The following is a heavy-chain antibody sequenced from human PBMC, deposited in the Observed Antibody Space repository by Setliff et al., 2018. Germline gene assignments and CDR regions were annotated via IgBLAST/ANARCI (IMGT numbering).Heavy chain of an antibody. J-gene: IGHJ3*02. Sequence: SETLSLTCTVSGGSFSSGGYYWNWIRQHPGKGLEWIGYIYYSGTTYSNPTLKSRVTISVDTSKSQFSLNLTFVTAADTAIYYCARVRWDRESFDIWGQGTMVTVSS. D-gene: IGHD1-26*01. CDR2: IYYSGTT. CDR1: GGSFSSGGYY. CDR3: ARVRWDRESFDI. V-gene: IGHV4-31*03.